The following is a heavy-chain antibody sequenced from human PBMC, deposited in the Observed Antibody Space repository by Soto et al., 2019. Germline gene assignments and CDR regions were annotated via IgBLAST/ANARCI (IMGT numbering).Heavy chain of an antibody. Sequence: EVQLVESGGGLVQPGGSLRLSCAASGFTFSTYWMHWVRQAPGKGLVWVARIRPDGSGATYADSVKGRFTISRDNAKDTLYLQMNSLSAEDTAVYYGVRDRSLWFRDYWGQGTLVTVSS. CDR3: VRDRSLWFRDY. CDR1: GFTFSTYW. V-gene: IGHV3-74*01. D-gene: IGHD3-10*01. J-gene: IGHJ4*02. CDR2: IRPDGSGA.